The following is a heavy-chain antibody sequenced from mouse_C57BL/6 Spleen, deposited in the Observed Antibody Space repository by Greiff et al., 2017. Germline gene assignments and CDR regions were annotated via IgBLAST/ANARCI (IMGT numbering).Heavy chain of an antibody. J-gene: IGHJ2*01. D-gene: IGHD2-1*01. CDR2: IDPSDSYT. CDR3: ARGGYGNVDY. V-gene: IGHV1-69*01. Sequence: QVQLQQPGAELVMPGASVKLSCTASGYTFTSYWMHWVKQRPGQGLEWIGEIDPSDSYTNYNQKFKGKTTLTVDKSSSTAYMQLSSLTSEDSAVYYCARGGYGNVDYWGQGTTLTVSS. CDR1: GYTFTSYW.